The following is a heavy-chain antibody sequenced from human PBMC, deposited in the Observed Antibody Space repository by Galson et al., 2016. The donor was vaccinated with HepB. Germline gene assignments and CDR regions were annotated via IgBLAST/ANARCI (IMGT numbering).Heavy chain of an antibody. V-gene: IGHV5-10-1*01. Sequence: QSGAEVKKPGESLKITCKGSGYTFASYWIHWVRQMPGKGLEWMGTIDPSDSHTNYTSSFQGHVTISVDKSISTAYLQWSSVKASDTAIYYCARFTRMVRGNLYWLDPWGQGTLVTVSS. J-gene: IGHJ5*02. CDR2: IDPSDSHT. D-gene: IGHD3-10*01. CDR3: ARFTRMVRGNLYWLDP. CDR1: GYTFASYW.